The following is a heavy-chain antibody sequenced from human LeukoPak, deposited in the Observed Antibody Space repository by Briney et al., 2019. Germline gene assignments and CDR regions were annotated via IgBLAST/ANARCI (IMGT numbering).Heavy chain of an antibody. D-gene: IGHD3-9*01. V-gene: IGHV1-18*01. CDR2: ISAYNGNT. Sequence: ASVKVSCTASGYTFTSYGISWVRQAPGQGLEWMGWISAYNGNTNYAQKLQGRVTMTTDTSTSTDYMERRSLRSDYTAVYYCARDQAPYDILTGYYINWFDPWGQGTLVTVSS. CDR3: ARDQAPYDILTGYYINWFDP. CDR1: GYTFTSYG. J-gene: IGHJ5*02.